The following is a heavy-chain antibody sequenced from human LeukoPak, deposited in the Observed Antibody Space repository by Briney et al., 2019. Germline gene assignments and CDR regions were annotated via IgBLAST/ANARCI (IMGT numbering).Heavy chain of an antibody. Sequence: ASVKVSCKASGYSFVGYHMHWVRQAPGQGLEWMGRINPNSGGTNYAQKFQGRVTMTRDTSISTAYMELSRLTSDDTAVYYCAPEYSSKWYHLDYWGQGTLVTVSS. J-gene: IGHJ4*02. CDR2: INPNSGGT. D-gene: IGHD6-13*01. CDR3: APEYSSKWYHLDY. V-gene: IGHV1-2*06. CDR1: GYSFVGYH.